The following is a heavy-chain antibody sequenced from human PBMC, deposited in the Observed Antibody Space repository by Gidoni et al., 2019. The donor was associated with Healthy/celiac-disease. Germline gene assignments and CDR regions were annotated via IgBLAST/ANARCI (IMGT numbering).Heavy chain of an antibody. CDR3: ARDKGLWDTAMVYYFDY. Sequence: QVQLVQSGAEVTKPGASVTVSCKASGSPFTGYYMHWVRQAPGQGLAWRGWITPNSCGTNYAQKLKGLVNMTRDTSISTAYMEMSRLRSDDTAVYDCARDKGLWDTAMVYYFDYWGQGTLVTVSS. CDR2: ITPNSCGT. CDR1: GSPFTGYY. V-gene: IGHV1-2*04. J-gene: IGHJ4*02. D-gene: IGHD5-18*01.